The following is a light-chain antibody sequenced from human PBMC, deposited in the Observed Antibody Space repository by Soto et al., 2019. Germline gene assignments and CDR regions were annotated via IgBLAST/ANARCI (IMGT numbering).Light chain of an antibody. V-gene: IGKV3-11*01. CDR1: QSVSSY. J-gene: IGKJ1*01. Sequence: EVVLTQSPATLSLSPGERATLSCRASQSVSSYLAWYQQKPAQAPSVLIYDATNRAAGLPARFSGRGVGTDFTLTISSLEPEDMAMQCCHQSSHGPHPWTFGQGTKVEIK. CDR3: HQSSHGPHPWT. CDR2: DAT.